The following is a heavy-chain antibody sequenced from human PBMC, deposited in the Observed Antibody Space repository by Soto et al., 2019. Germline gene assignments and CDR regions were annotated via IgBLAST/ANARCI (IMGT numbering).Heavy chain of an antibody. CDR3: ARDRGAPSLVVVTATYAFDI. CDR2: INPSGGST. D-gene: IGHD2-21*02. J-gene: IGHJ3*02. V-gene: IGHV1-46*01. Sequence: ASVKVSCKASGYTFTSFYMHWVRQAPGQGLEWMGIINPSGGSTSYAQKFQGRVTMTRDTSTSTVYMELSSLRSEDTAVYYCARDRGAPSLVVVTATYAFDIWGQGTMVTLSS. CDR1: GYTFTSFY.